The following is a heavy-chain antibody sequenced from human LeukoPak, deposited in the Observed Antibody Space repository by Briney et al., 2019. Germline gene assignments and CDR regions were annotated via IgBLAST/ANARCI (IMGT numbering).Heavy chain of an antibody. CDR2: ISGSGGST. Sequence: TGGSLRLSCAASGFTFSSYAMSWVRQAPGKGREWVSAISGSGGSTYYADSVKGRFTISRDNSKNTPYLQMNSLRAEDTAVYFCAKEEAVLGSSIDYWGQGTLVTVSS. CDR3: AKEEAVLGSSIDY. J-gene: IGHJ4*02. D-gene: IGHD6-13*01. CDR1: GFTFSSYA. V-gene: IGHV3-23*01.